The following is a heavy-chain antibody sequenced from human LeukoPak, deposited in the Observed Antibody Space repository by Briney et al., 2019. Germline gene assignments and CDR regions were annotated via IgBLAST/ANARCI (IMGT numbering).Heavy chain of an antibody. V-gene: IGHV4-38-2*02. CDR1: GYSISSGYY. CDR3: ARDSGIAATGY. J-gene: IGHJ4*02. D-gene: IGHD6-13*01. Sequence: SETLSLTCTVSGYSISSGYYWGWIRQPPGKGLEWIGSIYNSGTTYYNPSLKSRVTISVDTSKNQFSLKLSSVTAADTAVYYCARDSGIAATGYWGQGTLVTVSS. CDR2: IYNSGTT.